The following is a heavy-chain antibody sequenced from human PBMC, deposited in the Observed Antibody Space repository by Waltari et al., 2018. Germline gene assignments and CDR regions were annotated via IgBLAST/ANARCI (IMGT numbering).Heavy chain of an antibody. D-gene: IGHD2-15*01. Sequence: QLQLQESGPGLVKPSETLSLTCTVSGGSISSSSYYWGWIRQPPGKGLEWIGSIYYRGGTYDNPSLKRLFTISVDTSKNQSSLKLSSVIAADTAVYYCARRCYCSGGSCLFDYWGQGTLVTVSS. CDR2: IYYRGGT. V-gene: IGHV4-39*01. J-gene: IGHJ4*02. CDR1: GGSISSSSYY. CDR3: ARRCYCSGGSCLFDY.